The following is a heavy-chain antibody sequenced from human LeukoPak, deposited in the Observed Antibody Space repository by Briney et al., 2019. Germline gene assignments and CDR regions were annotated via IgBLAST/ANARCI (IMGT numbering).Heavy chain of an antibody. J-gene: IGHJ4*02. CDR3: ASLGAITGTRFDY. CDR1: GFTFSSYW. Sequence: GGSLRLSCAASGFTFSSYWMSWVRQAPGKGLEWVANIRQDGSDKYYVDSVKGRFTISRDNAKTSLYLQMNSLRAEDTAVYYCASLGAITGTRFDYWGQGTLVTVSS. D-gene: IGHD1-7*01. CDR2: IRQDGSDK. V-gene: IGHV3-7*03.